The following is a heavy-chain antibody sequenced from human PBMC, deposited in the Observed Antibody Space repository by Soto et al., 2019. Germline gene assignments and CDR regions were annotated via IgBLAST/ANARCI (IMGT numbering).Heavy chain of an antibody. D-gene: IGHD6-13*01. CDR2: IYYSGST. J-gene: IGHJ4*02. Sequence: QVQLQESGPGLVKPSETLSLTCTVSGGSISNYYWGWIRQPPGKGLEWIGYIYYSGSTRYNPSLKRRVPLSVDTSKTQFYLKMRSVTAADTAVYYCASHGPIAAAGTVFDYWGQGTLVTVSS. V-gene: IGHV4-59*08. CDR3: ASHGPIAAAGTVFDY. CDR1: GGSISNYY.